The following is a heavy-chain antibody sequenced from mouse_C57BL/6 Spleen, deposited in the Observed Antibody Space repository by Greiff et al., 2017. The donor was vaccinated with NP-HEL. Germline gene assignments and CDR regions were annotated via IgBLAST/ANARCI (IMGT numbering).Heavy chain of an antibody. Sequence: VQLQQSGPELVRPGDSVKLSCTASGFTFKDDYMHWVKQRPEQGLEWIGWIDPENGDTDYDSKFQGKATITADTSSNTAYLQLSSLTSEDTAVYYCTTDYGSSTDYWGQGTTLTVSS. CDR2: IDPENGDT. D-gene: IGHD1-1*01. J-gene: IGHJ2*01. CDR1: GFTFKDDY. CDR3: TTDYGSSTDY. V-gene: IGHV14-4*01.